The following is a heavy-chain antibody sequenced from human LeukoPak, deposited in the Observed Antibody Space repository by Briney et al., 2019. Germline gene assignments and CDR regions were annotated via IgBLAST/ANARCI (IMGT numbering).Heavy chain of an antibody. CDR2: IYSGGGT. V-gene: IGHV3-53*01. CDR3: ARGTYYGSDYDY. CDR1: DFTVSSKF. D-gene: IGHD3-10*01. Sequence: PGRSLRLSCAASDFTVSSKFMGWVRQPPGKGLDWFSIIYSGGGTYYADSVNGRFTISRDNSKNILYLQMNRLRVEDTAVYYCARGTYYGSDYDYWGQGTLVTVSS. J-gene: IGHJ4*02.